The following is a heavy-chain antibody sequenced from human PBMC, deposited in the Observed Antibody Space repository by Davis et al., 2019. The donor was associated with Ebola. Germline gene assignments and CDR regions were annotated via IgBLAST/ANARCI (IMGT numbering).Heavy chain of an antibody. D-gene: IGHD3-10*01. CDR1: GFTFSNYW. Sequence: GESLKISCAASGFTFSNYWMHWVRQAPGKGLVWVSRISTDGSNTNYADSVKGRFTISRDNAKNTLYLQMNSLGAEDTAVYSCTKGGSGHFDYWGQGSLVTVSS. J-gene: IGHJ4*02. CDR2: ISTDGSNT. V-gene: IGHV3-74*01. CDR3: TKGGSGHFDY.